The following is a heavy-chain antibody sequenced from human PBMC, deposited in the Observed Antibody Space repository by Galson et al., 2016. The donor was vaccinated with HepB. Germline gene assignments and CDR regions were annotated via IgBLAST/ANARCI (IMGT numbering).Heavy chain of an antibody. D-gene: IGHD3-10*01. V-gene: IGHV3-30*18. CDR2: ITYDGSAK. CDR1: GFTFRTCG. J-gene: IGHJ6*02. CDR3: AKDNFNGSAEDGMDV. Sequence: SLRLSCAASGFTFRTCGMHWVRQAPGKGLEWVAEITYDGSAKYYAESEKARFTISRDNFKNTLYLQMNSLRAEDTAIYYCAKDNFNGSAEDGMDVWGQGTTVTVSS.